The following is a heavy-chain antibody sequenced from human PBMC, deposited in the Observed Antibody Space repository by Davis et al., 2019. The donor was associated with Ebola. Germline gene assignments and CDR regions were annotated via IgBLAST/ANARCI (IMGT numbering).Heavy chain of an antibody. CDR1: GFTFSSYG. V-gene: IGHV3-33*01. Sequence: GESLKISCAASGFTFSSYGMHWVRQAPGKGLEWVAVIWYDGSNKYYADSVKSRFTISRDNSKNTLYLQMNSLRVEDTAVYYCARMLRGSSWYGFDYWGQGTLVTVSS. CDR2: IWYDGSNK. J-gene: IGHJ4*02. D-gene: IGHD6-13*01. CDR3: ARMLRGSSWYGFDY.